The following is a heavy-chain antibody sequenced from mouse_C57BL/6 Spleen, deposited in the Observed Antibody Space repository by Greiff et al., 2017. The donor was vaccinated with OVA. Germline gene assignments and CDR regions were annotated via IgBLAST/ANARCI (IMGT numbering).Heavy chain of an antibody. J-gene: IGHJ2*01. CDR3: ARAGVYDGYSPVDY. D-gene: IGHD2-3*01. Sequence: QVQLQQSGPELVKPGASVKISCKASGYAFSSSWMNWVKQRPGKGLEWIGRIYPGDGDTNYNGKFKGKATLTADKSSSTAYMQLSSLTSEDSAVYFCARAGVYDGYSPVDYWGQGTTLTVSS. CDR2: IYPGDGDT. V-gene: IGHV1-82*01. CDR1: GYAFSSSW.